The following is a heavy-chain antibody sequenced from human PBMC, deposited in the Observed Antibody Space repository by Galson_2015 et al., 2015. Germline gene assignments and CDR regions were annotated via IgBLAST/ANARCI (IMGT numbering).Heavy chain of an antibody. CDR3: ANSDWYAAFDI. J-gene: IGHJ3*02. CDR2: INSDGSST. D-gene: IGHD6-19*01. Sequence: SLRLSCAASGFTFSGNWMHWVRQAPGKGLVWVSRINSDGSSTSYADSVQGRFTISRDNAKNTLYLQMNGLRAEDTAIYYCANSDWYAAFDIWGQGTMVTVSS. V-gene: IGHV3-74*01. CDR1: GFTFSGNW.